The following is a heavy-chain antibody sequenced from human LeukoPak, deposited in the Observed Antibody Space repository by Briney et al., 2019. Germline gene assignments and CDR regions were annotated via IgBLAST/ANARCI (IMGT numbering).Heavy chain of an antibody. CDR2: IYPGDSDT. D-gene: IGHD4-23*01. Sequence: GESLKISCKGSGYSFTSYWIGWVRQMPGEGLEWMGIIYPGDSDTRYSPSFQGQVTISADKSISTAYLQWSSLKASDTAMYYCAKLRWPEGDRSSFDFWGQGTLVTVSS. CDR1: GYSFTSYW. V-gene: IGHV5-51*01. J-gene: IGHJ4*02. CDR3: AKLRWPEGDRSSFDF.